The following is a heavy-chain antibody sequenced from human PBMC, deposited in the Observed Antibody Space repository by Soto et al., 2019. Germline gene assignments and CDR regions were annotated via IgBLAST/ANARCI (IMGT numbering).Heavy chain of an antibody. CDR3: ARGTKGGSPPL. D-gene: IGHD1-7*01. V-gene: IGHV3-48*02. CDR1: GFTFSNYS. J-gene: IGHJ4*02. CDR2: ISSSGSTI. Sequence: SLRLSCVGSGFTFSNYSMNWVRQAPGKGLEWVSYISSSGSTIYYADSVKGRITISRDNAKNTLYLRMNSLRDEDAAVYYCARGTKGGSPPLWGQGTLVTVSS.